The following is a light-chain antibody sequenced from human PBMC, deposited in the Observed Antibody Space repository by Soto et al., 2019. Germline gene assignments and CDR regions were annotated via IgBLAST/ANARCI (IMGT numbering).Light chain of an antibody. J-gene: IGLJ1*01. CDR1: SSDVGAYNY. CDR2: EVS. V-gene: IGLV2-8*01. Sequence: QSALTQPASVSGSPGQSITISCTATSSDVGAYNYVSWYQQQPGKAPKLIIYEVSKRPSGVPDRFSGSKSGNTASLTVSGLQAEDEADYHCSSYAGSNNLYVFGTGTKLTVL. CDR3: SSYAGSNNLYV.